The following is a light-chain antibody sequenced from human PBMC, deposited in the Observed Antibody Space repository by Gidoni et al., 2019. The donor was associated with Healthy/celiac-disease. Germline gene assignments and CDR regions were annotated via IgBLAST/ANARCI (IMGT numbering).Light chain of an antibody. Sequence: IVMTQSPLSLPVTPGEPASISCRSSQSLLHSNGYNYLDWYLQKPGQSPQLLSYLGSNRAYGVTDRFSGSGSGTDFTLKISRVEAEEVGVYYCMQALQTPFTFGPGTKVEIK. CDR3: MQALQTPFT. CDR2: LGS. CDR1: QSLLHSNGYNY. J-gene: IGKJ3*01. V-gene: IGKV2-28*01.